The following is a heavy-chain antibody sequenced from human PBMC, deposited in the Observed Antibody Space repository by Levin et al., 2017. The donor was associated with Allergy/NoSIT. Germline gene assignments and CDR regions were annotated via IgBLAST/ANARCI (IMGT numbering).Heavy chain of an antibody. Sequence: SETLSLTCTVSGGSISSGDFYWSWIRQSPGKGLEWSGYTYYSGFTYYNPSLKSRVTISVDTSKNQFSLKLTSVTAADTAVYYCARATGVGGVPYGSFDSWGQGTLVTVSS. CDR3: ARATGVGGVPYGSFDS. D-gene: IGHD4-17*01. CDR2: TYYSGFT. J-gene: IGHJ4*02. V-gene: IGHV4-30-4*01. CDR1: GGSISSGDFY.